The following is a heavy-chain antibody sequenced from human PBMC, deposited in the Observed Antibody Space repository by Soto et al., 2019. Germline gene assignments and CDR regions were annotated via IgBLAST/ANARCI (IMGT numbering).Heavy chain of an antibody. J-gene: IGHJ4*01. CDR2: ISGSGGST. D-gene: IGHD6-13*01. CDR3: AKGLRLREAGTLVDY. Sequence: GGSLRLSCAASGFTFSSYAMSWVRQAPGKGLEWVSAISGSGGSTYYADSVKGRFTISRDNSKNTLYLQMNSLRAEDTAVYYCAKGLRLREAGTLVDYWGHGTLVTVSS. V-gene: IGHV3-23*01. CDR1: GFTFSSYA.